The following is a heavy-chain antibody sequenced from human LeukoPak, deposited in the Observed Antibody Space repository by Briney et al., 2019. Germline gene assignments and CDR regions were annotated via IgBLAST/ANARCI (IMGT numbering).Heavy chain of an antibody. V-gene: IGHV4-4*02. Sequence: SETLSLTCTVSGDSISSSNWWSWVRQPPGKGLEWIGEIYHSGSTHYNPSLKSRVTISVDKSKNQFSLRLSSVTAADTAVYFCASRGWGGFDYWGQGTLVTVSS. CDR3: ASRGWGGFDY. CDR2: IYHSGST. D-gene: IGHD3-16*01. J-gene: IGHJ4*02. CDR1: GDSISSSNW.